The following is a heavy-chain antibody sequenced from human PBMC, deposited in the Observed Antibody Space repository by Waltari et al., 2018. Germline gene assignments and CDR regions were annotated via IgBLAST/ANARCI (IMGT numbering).Heavy chain of an antibody. V-gene: IGHV3-74*01. CDR1: GFIFSSYW. D-gene: IGHD6-13*01. Sequence: EVQLVESGGGLVQPGGSLRLSCAASGFIFSSYWMHWVRQAPGKGLVSVSHSNMEGSITNYVDSVKGRFTISRDNAKNTLFLQMNSLRAEDTAVYYCVLYSSSFLGDCWGQGTLVAVSS. CDR3: VLYSSSFLGDC. J-gene: IGHJ4*02. CDR2: SNMEGSIT.